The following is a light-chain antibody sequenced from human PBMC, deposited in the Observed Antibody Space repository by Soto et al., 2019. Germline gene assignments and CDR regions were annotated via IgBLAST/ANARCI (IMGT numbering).Light chain of an antibody. CDR1: QGIRND. V-gene: IGKV1-6*01. CDR3: LQDYIYTPT. J-gene: IGKJ2*01. Sequence: AIQMTQSPSSLSASVGDRVTITCRASQGIRNDLGWYQQKPGKAPKLLIYAASSLETGVPSRLSGSGSGTDFTLTISSLQPEDFATYYCLQDYIYTPTFGQGTKLEIK. CDR2: AAS.